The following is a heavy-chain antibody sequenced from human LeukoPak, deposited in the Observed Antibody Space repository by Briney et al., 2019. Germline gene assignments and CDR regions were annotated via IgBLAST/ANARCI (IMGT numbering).Heavy chain of an antibody. Sequence: GGSLRLTCAASGFTFSDYYMSWIRQAPGKGLEWVSYISSSGSTIYYADSVKGRFTISRDNAKNSLYLQMNSLRAEDTAVYYCARDKPQTYDSSGYYYRTARRDPDAFDIWGQGAMVTVSS. J-gene: IGHJ3*02. CDR2: ISSSGSTI. D-gene: IGHD3-22*01. V-gene: IGHV3-11*01. CDR1: GFTFSDYY. CDR3: ARDKPQTYDSSGYYYRTARRDPDAFDI.